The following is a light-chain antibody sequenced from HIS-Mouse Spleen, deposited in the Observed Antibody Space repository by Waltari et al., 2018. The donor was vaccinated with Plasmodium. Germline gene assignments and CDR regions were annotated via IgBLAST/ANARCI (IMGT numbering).Light chain of an antibody. CDR1: QLGDKY. CDR3: QAWDSSTVA. Sequence: SYELTQPPSVSVSPGQTASITCSGDQLGDKYACWYQQKPGQSPVLVIYQDSKRPSGIPERFSGSNSGNTATLTISGTQAMDEADYYCQAWDSSTVAFGGGTKLTVL. V-gene: IGLV3-1*01. J-gene: IGLJ2*01. CDR2: QDS.